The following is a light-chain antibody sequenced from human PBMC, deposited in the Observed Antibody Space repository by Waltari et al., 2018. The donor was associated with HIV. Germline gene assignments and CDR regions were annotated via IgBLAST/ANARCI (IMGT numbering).Light chain of an antibody. CDR2: YVS. J-gene: IGLJ1*01. Sequence: QSALTQPASVSGSPGQSLTISCAGTSSDVGGYNYVSWYQQHPGKAPKLMIYYVSKRPSGVSNRFSGSKSGNTASLTISGLQAEDEADYYCCSYARTSTYVFGTGTKVTVL. CDR3: CSYARTSTYV. V-gene: IGLV2-23*02. CDR1: SSDVGGYNY.